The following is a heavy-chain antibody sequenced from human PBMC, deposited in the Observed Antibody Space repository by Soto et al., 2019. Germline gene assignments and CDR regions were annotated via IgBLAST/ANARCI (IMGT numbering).Heavy chain of an antibody. V-gene: IGHV1-18*01. D-gene: IGHD3-22*01. CDR3: ATYSYDSSGYSLGFDY. CDR1: GYTFTNYG. Sequence: QVQLVQSGAEVKKPGASVKVSCKASGYTFTNYGFNWVRQAPGQGLEWMGWISAHNGNTKYAPKFQGRVTMTTDTSTTTAYMELRSLSSDDTAVYYWATYSYDSSGYSLGFDYWGQGTLVTVSS. CDR2: ISAHNGNT. J-gene: IGHJ4*02.